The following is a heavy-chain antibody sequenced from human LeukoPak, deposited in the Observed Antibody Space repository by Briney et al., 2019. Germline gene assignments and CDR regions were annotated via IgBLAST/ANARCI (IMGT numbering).Heavy chain of an antibody. D-gene: IGHD3-10*01. CDR3: ALYLRVRGDY. J-gene: IGHJ4*02. CDR1: GFTFSNHA. CDR2: ISGGGVST. V-gene: IGHV3-23*01. Sequence: PGGSLRLSCAASGFTFSNHAMIWVRQAPGRGLEWVSAISGGGVSTYYTDSVKGRFTISRDNYKNTLYLQMNSLRAEDTAVYYCALYLRVRGDYWGQGTLVSVSS.